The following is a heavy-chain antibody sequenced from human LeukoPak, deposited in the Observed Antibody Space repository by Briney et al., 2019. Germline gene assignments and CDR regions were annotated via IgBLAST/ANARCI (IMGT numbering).Heavy chain of an antibody. J-gene: IGHJ4*02. CDR1: GFTFSSYS. V-gene: IGHV3-21*01. CDR3: ASVAYRGGDCYNKVY. D-gene: IGHD2-21*01. Sequence: GGSLRLSCAASGFTFSSYSMNWVRQAPGKGLEWVSSISSSSSYIYYADSVKGRFTISRDNAKNSLYLQMNSLRAEDTAVYYCASVAYRGGDCYNKVYWGQGTLVTVSS. CDR2: ISSSSSYI.